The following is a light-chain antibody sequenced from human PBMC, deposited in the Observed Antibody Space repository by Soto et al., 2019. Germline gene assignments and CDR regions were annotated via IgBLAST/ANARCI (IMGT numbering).Light chain of an antibody. CDR2: AAS. CDR3: QQSYSTLWT. Sequence: DIQMTQSPSSLSASVGDRVTITCRASQSISSYLNWYQQKPGKVPKLLIYAASSLQSGVPSRFSGSGSGTDFTLTISSLQHEDFATYYCQQSYSTLWTFGQGTKLEIK. J-gene: IGKJ1*01. CDR1: QSISSY. V-gene: IGKV1-39*01.